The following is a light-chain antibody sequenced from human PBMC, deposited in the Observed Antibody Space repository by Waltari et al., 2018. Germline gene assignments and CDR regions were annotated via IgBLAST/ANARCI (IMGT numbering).Light chain of an antibody. CDR3: QQYYSNPAT. V-gene: IGKV1-8*01. CDR2: AAS. J-gene: IGKJ1*01. CDR1: QGISTY. Sequence: AIRITQSPSSLSASTGDRVTITCRASQGISTYLAWYQQKPGNAPKVLIYAASTLQRGVPSRFSGSGSGTDFTLTISCLQSEDFAIYYCQQYYSNPATFGQGTKVEIK.